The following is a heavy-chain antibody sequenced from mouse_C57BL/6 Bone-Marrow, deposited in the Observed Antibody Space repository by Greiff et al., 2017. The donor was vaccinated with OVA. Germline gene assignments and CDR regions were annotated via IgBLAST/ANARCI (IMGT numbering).Heavy chain of an antibody. D-gene: IGHD4-1*01. CDR3: ARDRGTGGYFDV. Sequence: EVQGVESGEGLVKPGGSLKLSCAASGFTFSSYAMSWVRQTPEKRLEWVAYISSGGDYIYYADTVKGRFTISRDNARNTLYLQMSHLKSEDTAMYYCARDRGTGGYFDVWGTGTTVTVSS. CDR1: GFTFSSYA. J-gene: IGHJ1*03. V-gene: IGHV5S21*01. CDR2: ISSGGDYI.